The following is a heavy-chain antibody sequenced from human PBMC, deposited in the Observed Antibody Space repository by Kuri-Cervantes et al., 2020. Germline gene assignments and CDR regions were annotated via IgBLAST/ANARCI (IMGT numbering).Heavy chain of an antibody. CDR1: GGSFSGYY. V-gene: IGHV4-31*11. J-gene: IGHJ4*02. D-gene: IGHD3-10*01. CDR2: IYYSGST. CDR3: ARVAFGELFQGGYFDY. Sequence: SETLSLTCAVYGGSFSGYYWSWIRQHPGKGLEWIGYIYYSGSTYYNPSLKSRVTISVDTSKNQFSLKLSSVTAADTAVYCCARVAFGELFQGGYFDYWGQGTLVTVSS.